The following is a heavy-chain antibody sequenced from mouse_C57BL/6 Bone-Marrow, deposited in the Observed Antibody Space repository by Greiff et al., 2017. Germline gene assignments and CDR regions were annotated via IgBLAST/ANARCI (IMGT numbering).Heavy chain of an antibody. CDR3: ARRDYEDDSDCFDD. CDR2: IYPGRGST. Sequence: VQLQQPGAELVKPGASVKLSCKASGYTFTSYWLPWVKQRPGPGLEWIGDIYPGRGSTNYNEQFTSKATLPVATSSSTAYMQLSSLTSEDSADEDCARRDYEDDSDCFDDWGQGTTLT. D-gene: IGHD2-4*01. CDR1: GYTFTSYW. V-gene: IGHV1-55*01. J-gene: IGHJ2*01.